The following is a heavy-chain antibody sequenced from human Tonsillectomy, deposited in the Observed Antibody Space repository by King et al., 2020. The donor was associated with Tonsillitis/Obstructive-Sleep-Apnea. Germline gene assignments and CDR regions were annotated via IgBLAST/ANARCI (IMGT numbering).Heavy chain of an antibody. V-gene: IGHV3-48*03. D-gene: IGHD6-19*01. CDR3: ARDHEAVAGKPGYFDF. CDR2: ISSSGNTI. J-gene: IGHJ4*02. CDR1: GFTFSSYE. Sequence: VQLVESGGGLVQPGGSLRLSCAASGFTFSSYEMNWVRQAPGKGLEWVSYISSSGNTIYYEDSVKGRFTISRDNSKNSLYLQMNSLRAEDTALYYCARDHEAVAGKPGYFDFWGQGTLVTVSS.